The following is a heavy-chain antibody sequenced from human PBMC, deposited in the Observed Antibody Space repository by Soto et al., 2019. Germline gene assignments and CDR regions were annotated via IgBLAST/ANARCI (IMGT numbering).Heavy chain of an antibody. CDR3: ARNGEAGGDYVWGSYPRGAFDI. J-gene: IGHJ3*02. V-gene: IGHV1-69*13. Sequence: GASVKVSCKASGGTFSSYAISWVRQAPGQGLEWMGGIIPIFGTANYAQKFQGRVTITADESTSTAYMELSSLRSEDTAVYYCARNGEAGGDYVWGSYPRGAFDIWGQGTMVTVS. CDR2: IIPIFGTA. CDR1: GGTFSSYA. D-gene: IGHD3-16*02.